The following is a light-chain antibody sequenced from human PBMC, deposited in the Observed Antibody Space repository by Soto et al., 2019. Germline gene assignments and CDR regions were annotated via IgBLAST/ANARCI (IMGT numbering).Light chain of an antibody. V-gene: IGKV1-5*03. J-gene: IGKJ1*01. CDR3: HQYNSYSPA. CDR2: KAS. CDR1: QSISSW. Sequence: DIQMTQSPSTLSASVGGRVPINCRASQSISSWLAWYQQKPGKAPKFMIYKASSLESGVPSRFSGSGSGTQFTLTISSLQPDDVATYYCHQYNSYSPAFGPGTKVDI.